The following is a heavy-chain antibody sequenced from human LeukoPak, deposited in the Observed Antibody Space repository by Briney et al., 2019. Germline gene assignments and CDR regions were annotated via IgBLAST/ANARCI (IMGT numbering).Heavy chain of an antibody. Sequence: GASVKVSCKASGYTFTGYYLQWVRQAPGQGLEWMGWIDPNSGGTDYAQKFRGRVTMTRDTSTSTAYMDLSSLISDDTAVYYCARDREGLAYFDYWGQGTLVTVSS. V-gene: IGHV1-2*02. CDR1: GYTFTGYY. D-gene: IGHD3/OR15-3a*01. J-gene: IGHJ4*02. CDR3: ARDREGLAYFDY. CDR2: IDPNSGGT.